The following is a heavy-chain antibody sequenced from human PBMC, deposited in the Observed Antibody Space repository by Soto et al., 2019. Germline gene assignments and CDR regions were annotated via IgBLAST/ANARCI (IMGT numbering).Heavy chain of an antibody. V-gene: IGHV4-39*01. D-gene: IGHD3-3*01. CDR2: IYYSVST. CDR1: GGSISSSSYY. CDR3: ARHIATIYDFWSGSYYFEY. Sequence: SETLSLTCTVSGGSISSSSYYCGWILHPPGKGLEWIGSIYYSVSTYYNPSLKSRVNISVDTSKNQFSLKLRSVTAADTAVYYCARHIATIYDFWSGSYYFEYWGQGTMVTVSS. J-gene: IGHJ4*02.